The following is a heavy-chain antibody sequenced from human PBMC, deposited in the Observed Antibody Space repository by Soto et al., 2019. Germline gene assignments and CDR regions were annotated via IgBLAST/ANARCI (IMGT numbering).Heavy chain of an antibody. V-gene: IGHV4-34*01. Sequence: SETLSLTCAVYGGSFSGYYWSWIRQPPGKGLEWIGEINHSGSTNYNPSLKSRVTISVDTSKNQFSLKLSSVTAADTAVYYCARGRGGIAAAAGNWFDPWGQGTLVTVSS. D-gene: IGHD6-13*01. CDR3: ARGRGGIAAAAGNWFDP. CDR1: GGSFSGYY. CDR2: INHSGST. J-gene: IGHJ5*02.